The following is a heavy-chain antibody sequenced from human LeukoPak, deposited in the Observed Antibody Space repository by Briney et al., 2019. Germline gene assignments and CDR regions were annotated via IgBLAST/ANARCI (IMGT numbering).Heavy chain of an antibody. Sequence: PSETLSLTCTVSGASITSYYWSWIRQPPGKGLEWLGYIYYSGSTNYNPSLKSRVTISADTSRNQFSLKVRSVTAADTAVYYCGRNAAYCIDCWGQGILVTVSS. J-gene: IGHJ1*01. V-gene: IGHV4-59*08. CDR1: GASITSYY. CDR3: GRNAAYCIDC. D-gene: IGHD3-9*01. CDR2: IYYSGST.